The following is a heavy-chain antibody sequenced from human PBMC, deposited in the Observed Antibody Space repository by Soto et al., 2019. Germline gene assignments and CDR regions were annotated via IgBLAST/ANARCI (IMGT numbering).Heavy chain of an antibody. CDR3: AKLKPFLEWLPSFDY. Sequence: GGSLRLSCAASGFTFSSYAMHWVRQAPGKGLEWGAVISYDGSNKYYADSVKGRFTISRDNSKNTLYLQMNSLRAEDTAVYYCAKLKPFLEWLPSFDYWGQGTLVTVSS. CDR2: ISYDGSNK. CDR1: GFTFSSYA. J-gene: IGHJ4*01. V-gene: IGHV3-30-3*02. D-gene: IGHD3-3*01.